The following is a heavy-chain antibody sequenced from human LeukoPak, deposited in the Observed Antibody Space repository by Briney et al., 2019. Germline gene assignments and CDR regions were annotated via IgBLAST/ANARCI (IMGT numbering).Heavy chain of an antibody. CDR1: GFTFSSYS. J-gene: IGHJ4*02. CDR3: AKGGVIVDPFDY. D-gene: IGHD3-22*01. Sequence: PGGSLRLSCAASGFTFSSYSMNWVRQAPGKGLEWVSSISSSSSYTNYADSVKGRFTISRDNSKNTLYLQMNSLRAEDTAVYYCAKGGVIVDPFDYWGQGTLVTVSS. CDR2: ISSSSSYT. V-gene: IGHV3-21*04.